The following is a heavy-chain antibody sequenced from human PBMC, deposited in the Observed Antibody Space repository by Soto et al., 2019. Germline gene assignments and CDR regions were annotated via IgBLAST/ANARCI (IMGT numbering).Heavy chain of an antibody. CDR2: VYYSGST. CDR3: GRLEGLATISYYFDY. Sequence: SETLCLTCTVAGGSVSSSIYYWGWVRQPPGKGLEWIGSVYYSGSTYYNPSLESRVTISVDKSKNQFSLKLMSLSAADTAVYYCGRLEGLATISYYFDYWGQGALVTVSS. J-gene: IGHJ4*02. V-gene: IGHV4-39*01. CDR1: GGSVSSSIYY. D-gene: IGHD3-9*01.